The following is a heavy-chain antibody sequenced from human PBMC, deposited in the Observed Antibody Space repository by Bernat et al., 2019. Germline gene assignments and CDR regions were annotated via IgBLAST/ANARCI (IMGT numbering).Heavy chain of an antibody. CDR2: IKSKTDGGTT. D-gene: IGHD4-17*01. CDR3: TTYATTVTPDAFDI. CDR1: GFTFSNVW. V-gene: IGHV3-15*07. Sequence: EVQLVESGGGLVKPGGSLRLSCAASGFTFSNVWMNWVRQAPGKGLEWVGRIKSKTDGGTTDYAAPVKGKFTISRDDSKNTLYLQMNSLKTEDTAVYYCTTYATTVTPDAFDIWGQGTMVTVSS. J-gene: IGHJ3*02.